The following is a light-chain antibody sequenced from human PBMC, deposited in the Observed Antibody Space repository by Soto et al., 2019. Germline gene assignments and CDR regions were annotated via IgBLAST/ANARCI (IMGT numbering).Light chain of an antibody. CDR3: QQRFNWPRT. CDR1: QSVSASY. Sequence: IVLTQSPGTLSLSPGERATLSCRASQSVSASYLAWYRQRPGQAPRLLIYGASSRATGVPDRFSGSGSGTDFTLTISSLEPEDFAVYYCQQRFNWPRTFGQGTKVDIK. CDR2: GAS. V-gene: IGKV3D-20*02. J-gene: IGKJ1*01.